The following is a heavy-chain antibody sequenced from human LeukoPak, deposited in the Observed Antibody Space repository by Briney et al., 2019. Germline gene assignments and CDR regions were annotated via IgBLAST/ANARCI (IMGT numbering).Heavy chain of an antibody. J-gene: IGHJ4*02. D-gene: IGHD5-18*01. Sequence: GSLRLSCAASGFTFVSYAMTWVRQAPRKGLEWVSAINGGGDTTYYADSVKGRFTISRDKSKNTMYLQMNSLRAEDTALYYCAKALDTYGYMRFDFWGQGTLVTVSS. V-gene: IGHV3-23*01. CDR2: INGGGDTT. CDR3: AKALDTYGYMRFDF. CDR1: GFTFVSYA.